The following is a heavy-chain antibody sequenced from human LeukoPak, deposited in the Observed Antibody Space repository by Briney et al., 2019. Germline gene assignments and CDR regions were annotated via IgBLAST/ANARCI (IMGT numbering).Heavy chain of an antibody. V-gene: IGHV3-21*01. J-gene: IGHJ4*02. D-gene: IGHD5-12*01. Sequence: PGGSLRLSCAVSGFTFSNGWTNWVRQAPGKGLEWVSSISSSSRHTYYADSVKGRFTISRDNSKNTLYLQMNSLRAEDTAVYYCARGPSGYHNTGGQGTLVTVSS. CDR1: GFTFSNGW. CDR2: ISSSSRHT. CDR3: ARGPSGYHNT.